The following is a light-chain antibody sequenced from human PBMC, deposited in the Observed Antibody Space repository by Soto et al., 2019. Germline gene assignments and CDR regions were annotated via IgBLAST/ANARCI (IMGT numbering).Light chain of an antibody. CDR3: QQYSDSPLT. J-gene: IGKJ4*01. V-gene: IGKV3-20*01. Sequence: EIVLTQSPGTLSLSPGERATLSCRASQTVRTNYLAWFQHKPGQAPRLLIYGASSRATGIPDRFSGSGSVTDFTLTINRLEPEDFAVHFCQQYSDSPLTFGGGTKVEIK. CDR1: QTVRTNY. CDR2: GAS.